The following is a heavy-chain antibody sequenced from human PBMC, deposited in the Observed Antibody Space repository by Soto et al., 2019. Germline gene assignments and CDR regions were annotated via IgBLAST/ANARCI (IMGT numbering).Heavy chain of an antibody. CDR2: IYYSGST. Sequence: SETLSLTCTVSGGSISSGGYYWSWIRQHPGKGLEWIGYIYYSGSTYYNPSLKSRVTISVDTSKNQFSLKLSSVTAADTAVYYCAATSTLLHGMDVWGQGTTVTVSS. CDR3: AATSTLLHGMDV. J-gene: IGHJ6*02. D-gene: IGHD5-12*01. CDR1: GGSISSGGYY. V-gene: IGHV4-31*03.